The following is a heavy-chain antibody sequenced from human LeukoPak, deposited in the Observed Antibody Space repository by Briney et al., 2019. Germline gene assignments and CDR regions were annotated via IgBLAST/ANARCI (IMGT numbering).Heavy chain of an antibody. CDR3: ARVGNYGDFDF. CDR2: IYSGGSI. Sequence: GGSLRLSCAASGFTVSSSHMSWVRQAPGKGLEWVSVIYSGGSIYYADSVKGRFTISRDNSKNTLYLQMNSLRAEDTAVYHCARVGNYGDFDFWGQGTQVTVSS. V-gene: IGHV3-53*01. D-gene: IGHD4-17*01. CDR1: GFTVSSSH. J-gene: IGHJ4*02.